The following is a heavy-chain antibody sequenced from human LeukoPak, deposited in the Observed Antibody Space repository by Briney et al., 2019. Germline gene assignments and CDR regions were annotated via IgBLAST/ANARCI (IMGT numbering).Heavy chain of an antibody. J-gene: IGHJ3*02. CDR2: IYYSGST. Sequence: SETLSLTCTVSGGSISSYYWSWIRQPPGKGLEWIGYIYYSGSTNYNPSLKSRVTISVDTSKNQFSLKLSSVTAADTAVYYCARLGYQPNAFDIWGQGTMVTVSS. D-gene: IGHD2-2*01. CDR1: GGSISSYY. V-gene: IGHV4-59*01. CDR3: ARLGYQPNAFDI.